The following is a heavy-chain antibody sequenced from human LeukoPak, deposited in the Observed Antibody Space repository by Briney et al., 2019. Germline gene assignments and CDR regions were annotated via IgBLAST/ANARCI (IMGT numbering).Heavy chain of an antibody. CDR2: IIPILGIA. D-gene: IGHD2-2*02. Sequence: SVKVSCKASGGTFSSYAISWVRQAPGQGLEWMGRIIPILGIANYAQKFQGRVTITADKSTSTAYMELSSLRSEDTAVYYCARGGDCSSTSCYTYGWFDPWGQGTLVTVSS. CDR1: GGTFSSYA. J-gene: IGHJ5*02. V-gene: IGHV1-69*04. CDR3: ARGGDCSSTSCYTYGWFDP.